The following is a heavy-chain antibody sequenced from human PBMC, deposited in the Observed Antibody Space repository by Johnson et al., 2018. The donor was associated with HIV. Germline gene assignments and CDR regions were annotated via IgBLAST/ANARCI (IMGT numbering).Heavy chain of an antibody. CDR2: INWNGGST. CDR3: ARREGTTGTFSAFDI. J-gene: IGHJ3*02. Sequence: VQLVESGGGLVQPGGSLRLSCVVSGFTFSDYYMDWVRQAPGKGLEWVSGINWNGGSTGYADSVKGRFTISRDNAKNSLYLQMNSLRAEDTALYYCARREGTTGTFSAFDIWGQGTMVTVSS. V-gene: IGHV3-20*04. D-gene: IGHD1-1*01. CDR1: GFTFSDYY.